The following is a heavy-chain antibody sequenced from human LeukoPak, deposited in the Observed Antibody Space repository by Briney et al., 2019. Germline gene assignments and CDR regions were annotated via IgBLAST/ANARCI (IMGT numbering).Heavy chain of an antibody. CDR2: VYHSGST. CDR3: ARDLWYDTSGYDSDI. D-gene: IGHD3-22*01. J-gene: IGHJ3*02. V-gene: IGHV4-38-2*02. CDR1: GDSISSDYY. Sequence: KSSETLSLTCAVSGDSISSDYYWGWIRQPPGKGREWIGSVYHSGSTYYNPSLKSRDAIPVDTSKNQFSLKLSSVTAADTAVYYCARDLWYDTSGYDSDIWGQGTMVTVSS.